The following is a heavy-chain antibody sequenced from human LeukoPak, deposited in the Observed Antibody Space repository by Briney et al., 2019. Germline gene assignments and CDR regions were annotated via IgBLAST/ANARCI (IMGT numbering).Heavy chain of an antibody. CDR2: IYTSGST. J-gene: IGHJ4*02. D-gene: IGHD3-10*01. V-gene: IGHV4-61*02. CDR3: ARSMVRGLKRGYFDY. Sequence: SQTLSLTCTVSGGSISSGSYYWSWIRQPAGKGLEWIGRIYTSGSTNYNPSLKSRVTISVDTSKNQFSLKLSSMTAADTAVYYCARSMVRGLKRGYFDYWGQGALVAVSS. CDR1: GGSISSGSYY.